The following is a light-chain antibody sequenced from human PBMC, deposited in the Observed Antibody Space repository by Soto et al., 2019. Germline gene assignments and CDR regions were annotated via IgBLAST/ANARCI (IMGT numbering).Light chain of an antibody. J-gene: IGKJ1*01. CDR1: QSVSSY. Sequence: EIVFTQSPATLSLSPGERATLSCRASQSVSSYLAWYQQKPGQAPRLLIYETSSRATGIPDRFSGRGSGTDFTLTISRLEPEDFAVYYCQQYHNWPRTFGQGTKVDI. CDR3: QQYHNWPRT. CDR2: ETS. V-gene: IGKV3-11*01.